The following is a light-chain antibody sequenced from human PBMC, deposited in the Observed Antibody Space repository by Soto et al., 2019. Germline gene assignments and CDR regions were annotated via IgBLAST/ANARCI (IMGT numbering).Light chain of an antibody. Sequence: DIQLTQSPSFLSASVGDRVTITCRASQGISSYLAWYQQKPGKAPKLLIYAASTLQSVVPSRFSGSGSGTEFTLTISSLQPEDFATYYCQQLNSYPQTFGQGTKLEIK. CDR3: QQLNSYPQT. V-gene: IGKV1-9*01. J-gene: IGKJ2*01. CDR1: QGISSY. CDR2: AAS.